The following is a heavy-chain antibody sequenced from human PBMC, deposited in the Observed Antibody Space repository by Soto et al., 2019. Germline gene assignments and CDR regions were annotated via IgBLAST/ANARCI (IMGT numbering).Heavy chain of an antibody. CDR3: ATYYYDSSGYYTMYFDY. V-gene: IGHV1-24*01. Sequence: ASVKVSCKVSGYTLTELSMHWVRQAPGKGHEWMGGFDPEDGETIYAQKFQGRVTMTEDTSTDTAYMELSSLRSEDTAVYYCATYYYDSSGYYTMYFDYWGQGTLVTVSS. D-gene: IGHD3-22*01. CDR1: GYTLTELS. CDR2: FDPEDGET. J-gene: IGHJ4*02.